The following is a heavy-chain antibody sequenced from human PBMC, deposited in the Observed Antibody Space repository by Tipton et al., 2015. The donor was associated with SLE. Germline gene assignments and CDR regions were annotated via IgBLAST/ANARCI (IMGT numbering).Heavy chain of an antibody. V-gene: IGHV1-46*01. CDR3: TTCDYYDSSGYYKGSDDAFDI. CDR2: INPSGGST. D-gene: IGHD3-22*01. J-gene: IGHJ3*02. CDR1: GYTFTSYY. Sequence: QLVQSGAEVKKPGASVKVSCKASGYTFTSYYMHWVRQAPGQGLEWMGIINPSGGSTSYAQKFQGRVTMTRDTSTSTVYMELSSLRSEDTAVYYCTTCDYYDSSGYYKGSDDAFDIWGQGTMVTVSS.